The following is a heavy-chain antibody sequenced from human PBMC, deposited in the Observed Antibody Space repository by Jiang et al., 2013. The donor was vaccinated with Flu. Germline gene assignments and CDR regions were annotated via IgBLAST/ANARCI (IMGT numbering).Heavy chain of an antibody. CDR2: INHSGST. V-gene: IGHV4-34*01. CDR3: ARYCGGDCPVVNP. Sequence: LLKPSETLSLTCAVYGGSFSGYYWSWIRQPPGKGLEWIGEINHSGSTNYNPSLKSRVTISVDTSKNQFSLKLSSVTAADTAVYYCARYCGGDCPVVNPWGQGTLVTVSS. J-gene: IGHJ5*02. D-gene: IGHD2-21*02. CDR1: GGSFSGYY.